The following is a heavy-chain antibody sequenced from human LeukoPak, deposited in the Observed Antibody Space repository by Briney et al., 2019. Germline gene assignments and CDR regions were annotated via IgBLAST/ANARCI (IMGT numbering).Heavy chain of an antibody. CDR2: ITAYNDNT. V-gene: IGHV1-18*01. D-gene: IGHD3-10*01. Sequence: ASVKVSCKASGYTFTTYGITWVRQAPGQGLEWMGWITAYNDNTNYAQKLQGRVTMTTDTSTSTAYMELRSLRSDDTAVYYCARALLWFGEPSHIDYWGQGTLVTASS. CDR1: GYTFTTYG. J-gene: IGHJ4*02. CDR3: ARALLWFGEPSHIDY.